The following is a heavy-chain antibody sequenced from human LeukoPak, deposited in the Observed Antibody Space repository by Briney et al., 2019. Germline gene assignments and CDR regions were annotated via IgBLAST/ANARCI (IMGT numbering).Heavy chain of an antibody. D-gene: IGHD3-3*01. J-gene: IGHJ6*04. Sequence: SETLSLTCTVSGGSISSSSYYWGWIRQPPGKGLEWIGSIYYSGSTYYNPSLKSRVTISVDTSKNQFSLKLSSVTAADTAVYYCAGATVRFLEWLPQDVWGKGTTVTVSS. CDR3: AGATVRFLEWLPQDV. CDR1: GGSISSSSYY. V-gene: IGHV4-39*07. CDR2: IYYSGST.